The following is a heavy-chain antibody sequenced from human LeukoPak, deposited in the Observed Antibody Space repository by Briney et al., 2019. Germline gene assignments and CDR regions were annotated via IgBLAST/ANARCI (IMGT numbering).Heavy chain of an antibody. Sequence: GGSLRLSCAASGFTFSSYAMHWVRQAPGKGLEWVAVISYDGSNKYYADSVKGRFTISRDNSKNTLYLQMNSLRAEDTAVYYCARDRLYSGSYGALDYWGQGTLVTVSS. CDR3: ARDRLYSGSYGALDY. V-gene: IGHV3-30-3*01. CDR2: ISYDGSNK. J-gene: IGHJ4*02. CDR1: GFTFSSYA. D-gene: IGHD1-26*01.